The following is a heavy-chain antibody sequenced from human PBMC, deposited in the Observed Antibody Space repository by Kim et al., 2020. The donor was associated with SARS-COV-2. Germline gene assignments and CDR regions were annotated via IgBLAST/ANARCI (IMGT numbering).Heavy chain of an antibody. CDR3: AREYLVRFYYYYGMDV. CDR2: ISISSSTI. V-gene: IGHV3-48*02. Sequence: GGSLRLSCAASGFTFSSYSMNWVRQAPGKGLEWVSYISISSSTIYYADSVKGRFTISRDNVKNSLYLQMNSLRDEDTAVYYCAREYLVRFYYYYGMDVWGQGTTVTVSS. J-gene: IGHJ6*02. CDR1: GFTFSSYS. D-gene: IGHD6-6*01.